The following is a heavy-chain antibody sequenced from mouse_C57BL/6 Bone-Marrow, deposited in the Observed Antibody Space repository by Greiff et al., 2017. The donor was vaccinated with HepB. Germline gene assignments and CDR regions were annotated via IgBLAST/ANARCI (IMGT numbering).Heavy chain of an antibody. CDR2: INPSTGGT. J-gene: IGHJ2*01. CDR3: SRSFTTVVATNFDY. Sequence: VQLQQSGPELVKPGASVKISCKASGYSFTGYYMNWVKQSPEKSLEWIGEINPSTGGTTYNQKFKAKDTLTVDKSSSTAYMQLKSLKSEDSAVYYCSRSFTTVVATNFDYWGQGTTLTVSS. D-gene: IGHD1-1*01. CDR1: GYSFTGYY. V-gene: IGHV1-42*01.